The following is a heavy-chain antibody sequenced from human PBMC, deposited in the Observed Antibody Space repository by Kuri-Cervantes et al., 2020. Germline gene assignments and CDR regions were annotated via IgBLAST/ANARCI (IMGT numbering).Heavy chain of an antibody. D-gene: IGHD6-13*01. CDR3: ARANGYSSSWGFDR. CDR2: IYYSGST. Sequence: SCTVSGGSISSGDYYWSWIRQPPGKGLEWIGYIYYSGSTYYNPSLKSRVTISVDTSKNQFSLKLSSVTAADTAVYYCARANGYSSSWGFDRWGQGTLVTVSS. CDR1: GGSISSGDYY. J-gene: IGHJ5*02. V-gene: IGHV4-30-4*01.